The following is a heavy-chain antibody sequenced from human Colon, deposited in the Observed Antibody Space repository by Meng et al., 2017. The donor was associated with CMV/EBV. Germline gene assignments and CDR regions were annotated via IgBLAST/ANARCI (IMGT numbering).Heavy chain of an antibody. CDR1: GFTFSSYT. CDR2: ISTGSSYI. Sequence: GESLKISCAASGFTFSSYTMNWVRQAPGKGLEWVASISTGSSYIYYAESLKGRFTISRDNARDSLDLHMNSRRAEDTAVYYCVREDLPPRRLDVWGQGTTVTVSS. V-gene: IGHV3-21*01. CDR3: VREDLPPRRLDV. J-gene: IGHJ6*02.